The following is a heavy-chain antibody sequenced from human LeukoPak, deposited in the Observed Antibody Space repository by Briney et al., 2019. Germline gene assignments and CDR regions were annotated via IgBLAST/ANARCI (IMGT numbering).Heavy chain of an antibody. Sequence: PSETLSLTCTVSGGSINSSSYYWGWIRQPPGKGLEWIGSIYYSGSTYYNPSLKSRVTISVDTSKNQFSLKLSSVTAADTAVYYCARVYSSGYYYVDYWGQGTLVTVSS. D-gene: IGHD3-22*01. V-gene: IGHV4-39*07. CDR2: IYYSGST. CDR3: ARVYSSGYYYVDY. J-gene: IGHJ4*02. CDR1: GGSINSSSYY.